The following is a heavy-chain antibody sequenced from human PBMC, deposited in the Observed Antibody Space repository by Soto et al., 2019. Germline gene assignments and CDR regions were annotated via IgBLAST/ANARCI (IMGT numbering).Heavy chain of an antibody. CDR1: GFSFSDFY. Sequence: PGGSLRLSCAASGFSFSDFYMVWIRQAPGKGLEWISYIHRSGSPIYYADSVKGRFTISRDDAKTSLYLQMNSLGAEDTAVYYCAKLFYNWNSWVDSWGQGTLVTVSS. D-gene: IGHD1-20*01. J-gene: IGHJ4*02. CDR2: IHRSGSPI. CDR3: AKLFYNWNSWVDS. V-gene: IGHV3-11*01.